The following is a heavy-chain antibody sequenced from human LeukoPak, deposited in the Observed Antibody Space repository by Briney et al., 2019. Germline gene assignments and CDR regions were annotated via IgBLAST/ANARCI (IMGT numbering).Heavy chain of an antibody. CDR2: INHSGST. D-gene: IGHD2-15*01. Sequence: SETLSLTCAVYGGSFSGYYWTWIRQPPGKGLEWIGEINHSGSTNYNPSLTSRVTISVDTSKNQFSLKLSSVTAAETAVYYCARGRRCSGGSCRFDYWGQGTLVTVSS. J-gene: IGHJ4*02. CDR3: ARGRRCSGGSCRFDY. V-gene: IGHV4-34*01. CDR1: GGSFSGYY.